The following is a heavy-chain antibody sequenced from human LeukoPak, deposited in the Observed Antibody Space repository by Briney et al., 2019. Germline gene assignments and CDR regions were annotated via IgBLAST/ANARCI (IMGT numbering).Heavy chain of an antibody. CDR2: INHRGST. D-gene: IGHD6-13*01. J-gene: IGHJ4*02. CDR1: GGSFSGYY. Sequence: SETLSLTCAVYGGSFSGYYWSWIRQPPGKRLEWIGEINHRGSTNYNPSLKSRVTISVDTPKNQFSLKLSSVTAADTAVYYCARLLIAAGPFDYWGQGTLVTVSS. V-gene: IGHV4-34*01. CDR3: ARLLIAAGPFDY.